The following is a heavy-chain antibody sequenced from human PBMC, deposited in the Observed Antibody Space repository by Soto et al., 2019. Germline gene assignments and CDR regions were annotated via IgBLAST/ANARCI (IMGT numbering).Heavy chain of an antibody. D-gene: IGHD2-2*01. V-gene: IGHV3-23*01. Sequence: GGSLRLSCEVSGFTFSRYGMSWVRQAPGKGLECVAAISGRGGNTYYADSLEGRFTISRDNSKNTLYLQMNSLRAEDTAVYFCAKGQNQLPYDAFDIWGQGTMVTVSS. J-gene: IGHJ3*02. CDR1: GFTFSRYG. CDR2: ISGRGGNT. CDR3: AKGQNQLPYDAFDI.